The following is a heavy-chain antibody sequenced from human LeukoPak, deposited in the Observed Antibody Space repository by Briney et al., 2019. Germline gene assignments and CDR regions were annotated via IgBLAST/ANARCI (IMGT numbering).Heavy chain of an antibody. V-gene: IGHV4-30-4*08. J-gene: IGHJ5*02. CDR1: GGSISSGDYY. Sequence: SQTLSLTCTVSGGSISSGDYYWSWIRQPPGKGLEWIGHTHYSGITYYSPSLKSRLTISVDTSKNQFSLKLSSVTAADTAVYYCARGRNWFDPSGQGTLVTVSS. CDR3: ARGRNWFDP. CDR2: THYSGIT. D-gene: IGHD2-15*01.